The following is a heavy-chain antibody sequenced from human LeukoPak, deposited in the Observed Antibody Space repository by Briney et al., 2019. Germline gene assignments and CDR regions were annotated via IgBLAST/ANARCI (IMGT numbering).Heavy chain of an antibody. CDR1: GYTFTGYY. J-gene: IGHJ4*02. CDR3: AREYYYGSGSCYTH. V-gene: IGHV1-2*02. D-gene: IGHD3-10*01. CDR2: INPESGGT. Sequence: ASAKVFCKASGYTFTGYYLHWVRQAPGQGLEWMGWINPESGGTNYAQKFQARVTMTRDTSITTAYMEVSRLRSDDTAVYYCAREYYYGSGSCYTHWGQGTLVTVSS.